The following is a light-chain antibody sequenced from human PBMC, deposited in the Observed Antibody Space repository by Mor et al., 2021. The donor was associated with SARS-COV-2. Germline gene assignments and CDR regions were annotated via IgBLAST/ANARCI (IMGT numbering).Light chain of an antibody. J-gene: IGLJ2*01. CDR1: SSDVGGYKY. V-gene: IGLV2-8*01. Sequence: GTSSDVGGYKYVSWYQQHPGKAPKLMIYEVSKRPSGVPDRFSGSKSGNTASLTVSGLQAEDEADYYCSSFAGSNNYVVFGGG. CDR3: SSFAGSNNYVV. CDR2: EVS.